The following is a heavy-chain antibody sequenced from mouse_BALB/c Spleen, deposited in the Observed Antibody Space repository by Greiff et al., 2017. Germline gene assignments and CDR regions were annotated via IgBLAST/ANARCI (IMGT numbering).Heavy chain of an antibody. CDR3: ARWDTTVEYYFDY. CDR1: GYSITSDYA. Sequence: VQLKQSGPGLVKPSQSLSLTCTVTGYSITSDYAWNWIRQFPGNKLEWMGYISYSGSTSYNPSLKSRISITRDTSKNQFFLQLNSVTTEDTATYYCARWDTTVEYYFDYWGQGTTLTVSS. D-gene: IGHD1-1*01. J-gene: IGHJ2*01. V-gene: IGHV3-2*02. CDR2: ISYSGST.